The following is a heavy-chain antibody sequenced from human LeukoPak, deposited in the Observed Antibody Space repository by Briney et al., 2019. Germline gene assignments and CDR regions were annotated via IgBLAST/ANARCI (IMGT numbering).Heavy chain of an antibody. CDR1: GGSISGYY. J-gene: IGHJ4*02. CDR2: IYHSGST. D-gene: IGHD3-9*01. V-gene: IGHV4-38-2*02. CDR3: ARDGILTGYYSFDY. Sequence: SETLSLTCTVSGGSISGYYWGWIRQPPGKGLEWIGRIYHSGSTYYNPSLKSRVTISVDTSKNQFSLKLSSVTAADTAVYYCARDGILTGYYSFDYWGQGTLVTVSS.